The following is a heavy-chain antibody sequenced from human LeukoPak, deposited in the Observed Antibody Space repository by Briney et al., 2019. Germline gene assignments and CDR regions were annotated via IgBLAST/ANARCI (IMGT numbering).Heavy chain of an antibody. J-gene: IGHJ4*02. D-gene: IGHD3-16*02. CDR2: IYTSGST. Sequence: TAETLSLTCTVSGGSISSYYWSWVRQPAGKGLEWVGRIYTSGSTNYYPYLKRRVNISVDKSKNQFSLQLSSVTAADTAVYYCARYVWGSYPTFEDYWGQGTLVTVSS. CDR1: GGSISSYY. V-gene: IGHV4-59*10. CDR3: ARYVWGSYPTFEDY.